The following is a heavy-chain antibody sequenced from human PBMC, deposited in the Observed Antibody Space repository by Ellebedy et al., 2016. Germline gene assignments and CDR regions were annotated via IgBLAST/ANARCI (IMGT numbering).Heavy chain of an antibody. Sequence: GESLKISCAASGFTFSAYAMQWVRQAPGKGLEWVAAISYDGNYKYYADSVKGRFTISRDHSKSTLYLQMNSLRVEDTAMYYCTRDGEDYWGQGALVTVSS. V-gene: IGHV3-30-3*01. D-gene: IGHD7-27*01. J-gene: IGHJ4*02. CDR2: ISYDGNYK. CDR1: GFTFSAYA. CDR3: TRDGEDY.